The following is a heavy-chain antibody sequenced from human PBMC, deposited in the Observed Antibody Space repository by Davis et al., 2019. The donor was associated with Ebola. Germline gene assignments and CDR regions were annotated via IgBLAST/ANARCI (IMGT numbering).Heavy chain of an antibody. CDR2: LYYSGST. V-gene: IGHV4-59*08. Sequence: MPSETLSLTCTVSGGSISSYYWSWIRQPPGKGLAWIGYLYYSGSTNYNPSLKSRVTISVDTSKNQFSLKLSSVTAADTAVYYCARSHCSSTSCYRGFDYWGQGTLVTVSS. D-gene: IGHD2-2*02. CDR3: ARSHCSSTSCYRGFDY. J-gene: IGHJ4*02. CDR1: GGSISSYY.